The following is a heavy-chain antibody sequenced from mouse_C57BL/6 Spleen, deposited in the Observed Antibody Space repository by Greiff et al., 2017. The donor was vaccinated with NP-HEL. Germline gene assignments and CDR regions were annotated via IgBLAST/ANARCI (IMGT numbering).Heavy chain of an antibody. Sequence: VKLQQPGAELVKPGASVKLSCKASGYTFTSYWMQWVKQRPGQGLEWIGEIAPSDSYTNYNQKFKGKATLTVDTSSSTAYMQLSSLTSEDSAVYYCARNYYGSSYYFDYWGQGTTLTVSS. D-gene: IGHD1-1*01. V-gene: IGHV1-50*01. CDR1: GYTFTSYW. CDR2: IAPSDSYT. CDR3: ARNYYGSSYYFDY. J-gene: IGHJ2*01.